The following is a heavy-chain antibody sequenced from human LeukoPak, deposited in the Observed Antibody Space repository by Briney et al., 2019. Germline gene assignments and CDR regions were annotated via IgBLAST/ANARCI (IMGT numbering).Heavy chain of an antibody. Sequence: SSETLSLTCAVYGGSFSGYYWSWIRQPPGKGLEWIGEINHSGSTNYNPSLKSRVTISVDTSKNQFSLKLSSVTAADTAVYYCARGRTGHTLFDYWGQGTLVTVSS. CDR3: ARGRTGHTLFDY. J-gene: IGHJ4*02. CDR2: INHSGST. CDR1: GGSFSGYY. D-gene: IGHD2-8*02. V-gene: IGHV4-34*01.